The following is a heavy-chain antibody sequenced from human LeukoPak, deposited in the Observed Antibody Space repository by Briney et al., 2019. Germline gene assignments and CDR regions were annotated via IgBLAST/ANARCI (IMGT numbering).Heavy chain of an antibody. J-gene: IGHJ4*02. D-gene: IGHD3-10*01. V-gene: IGHV3-33*01. CDR2: ICNDGSNT. CDR1: GFIFSTYG. Sequence: GGSLRLSCAASGFIFSTYGMHWVRQAPGKGLEWVTVICNDGSNTLYADSVKGRFTIPRASSKNTAHLQMNSLPAEDPPVFYFVRDLYYGSGDHELDSWGQGTLVTVSS. CDR3: VRDLYYGSGDHELDS.